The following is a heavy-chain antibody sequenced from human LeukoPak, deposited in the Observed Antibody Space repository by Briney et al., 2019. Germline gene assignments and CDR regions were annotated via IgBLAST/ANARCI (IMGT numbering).Heavy chain of an antibody. J-gene: IGHJ1*01. CDR3: ARFRGYGGNPFQH. V-gene: IGHV1-2*02. D-gene: IGHD4-23*01. CDR1: GYTFTSYG. Sequence: GASVKVSCKASGYTFTSYGISWVRQAPGQGLEWMGWINPNSGGTNYAQKFQGRVTMTRDTSISTAYMELSRLRSDDTAVYYCARFRGYGGNPFQHWGQGTLVTVSS. CDR2: INPNSGGT.